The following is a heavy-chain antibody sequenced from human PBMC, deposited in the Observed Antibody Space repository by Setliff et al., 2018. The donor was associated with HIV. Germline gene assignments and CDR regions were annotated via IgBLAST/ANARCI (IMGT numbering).Heavy chain of an antibody. D-gene: IGHD6-13*01. Sequence: PGGSLRLSCAASGFTFSDYSMSWVRQAPGKGLEWISYIRSDNSNTYYIESVKGRFTIFRDNAKNSVFLQMNSLRAEDTGVYYCATQTGFYNSHWYDYWGQGTMVTVSS. J-gene: IGHJ4*02. V-gene: IGHV3-48*04. CDR2: IRSDNSNT. CDR3: ATQTGFYNSHWYDY. CDR1: GFTFSDYS.